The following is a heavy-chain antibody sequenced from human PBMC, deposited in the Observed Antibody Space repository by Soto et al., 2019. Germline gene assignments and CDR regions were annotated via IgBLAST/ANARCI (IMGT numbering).Heavy chain of an antibody. CDR2: MNPNSGNT. J-gene: IGHJ6*03. CDR1: GYTFTSYD. Sequence: ASVKVSCKASGYTFTSYDINWVRQATGQGLEWMGWMNPNSGNTGYAQKFQGRVTMTRNTSISTAYMELSRLRSEDTAVYYCARRGYSSGWYDYYYYYMDVWGKGTTVTVSS. V-gene: IGHV1-8*01. CDR3: ARRGYSSGWYDYYYYYMDV. D-gene: IGHD6-19*01.